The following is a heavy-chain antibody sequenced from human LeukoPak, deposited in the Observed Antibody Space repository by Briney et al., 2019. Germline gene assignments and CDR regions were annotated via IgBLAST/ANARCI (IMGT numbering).Heavy chain of an antibody. Sequence: SETLSLTCTVSGGSISSGSYRWSWIRQPAGKGLEWIGRIYTRGTTNYNPSLKSRVTISVDTSKNQFSLKLSSVTAADTAVYYCARGLRVEIVVVPAATVFDYWGQGTLVTVSS. J-gene: IGHJ4*02. CDR3: ARGLRVEIVVVPAATVFDY. CDR1: GGSISSGSYR. CDR2: IYTRGTT. D-gene: IGHD2-2*01. V-gene: IGHV4-61*02.